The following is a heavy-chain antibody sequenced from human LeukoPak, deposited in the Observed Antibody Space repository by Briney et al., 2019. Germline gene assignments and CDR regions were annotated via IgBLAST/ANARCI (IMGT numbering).Heavy chain of an antibody. CDR3: TRDHKWGPDY. CDR1: GYTFTDHY. V-gene: IGHV1-2*02. D-gene: IGHD7-27*01. CDR2: IRPKSGDI. Sequence: VASVKVFCKASGYTFTDHYLHWVRQAPGQEPEWVGWIRPKSGDIHYAQTFYGRVTLTRDTSINTAYMELTGLTSDDTGVYYCTRDHKWGPDYWGQGTLIIVSS. J-gene: IGHJ4*02.